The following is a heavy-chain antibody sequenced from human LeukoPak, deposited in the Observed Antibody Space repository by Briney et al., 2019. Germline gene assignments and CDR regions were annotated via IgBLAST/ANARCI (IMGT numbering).Heavy chain of an antibody. V-gene: IGHV3-33*01. J-gene: IGHJ1*01. D-gene: IGHD5-24*01. CDR1: GFTLSSYG. CDR2: IWYDVSNK. Sequence: GRSRRLSCAASGFTLSSYGMQWVRQAPGKGREWVAFIWYDVSNKSYGAPVKGRFTISRSNSKTTLYLQMNSLRVEATAVYSCASGDGYNDAEYLQHWGQGTLVTVS. CDR3: ASGDGYNDAEYLQH.